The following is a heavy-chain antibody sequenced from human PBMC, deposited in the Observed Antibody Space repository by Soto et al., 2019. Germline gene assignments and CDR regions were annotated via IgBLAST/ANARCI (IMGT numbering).Heavy chain of an antibody. V-gene: IGHV3-33*01. Sequence: QVQLVESGGGVVQPGRSLRLSCAASGFTFSSYGMHWVRQAPGKGLGWVAFICHEGGNKFYEESVKGRFTISRDNSKNTLYLQMTSLSAEDTAMYYCARDGDVNTGFGKDYWGQGTLVTVSS. CDR2: ICHEGGNK. CDR3: ARDGDVNTGFGKDY. J-gene: IGHJ4*02. CDR1: GFTFSSYG. D-gene: IGHD3-16*01.